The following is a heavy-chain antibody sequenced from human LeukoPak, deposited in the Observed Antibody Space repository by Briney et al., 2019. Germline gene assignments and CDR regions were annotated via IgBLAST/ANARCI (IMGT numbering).Heavy chain of an antibody. D-gene: IGHD2-2*01. CDR2: IYYSGST. CDR3: ARLKCISTTCPSRYVMDV. J-gene: IGHJ6*02. Sequence: PSETLSPTCSVSGGSISSYYWSWIRQPPGKGLEYIGYIYYSGSTNYNPSLKSRVTISVDTSKDQFSLNLTSVTAADTAVYYCARLKCISTTCPSRYVMDVWGQGTTVTVSS. CDR1: GGSISSYY. V-gene: IGHV4-59*01.